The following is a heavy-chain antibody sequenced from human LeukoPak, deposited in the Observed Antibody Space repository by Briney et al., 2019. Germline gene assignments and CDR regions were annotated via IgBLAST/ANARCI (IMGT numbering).Heavy chain of an antibody. CDR3: AKDPQLYCSSTSCYTNYFDY. Sequence: GGSLRLSCAASGFTFSNYGMHWVRQAPGKGLEWVAFIRYDGSNKYYADSMKGRFTISRDSSKNTLYLQMNSLRAEDTAVYYCAKDPQLYCSSTSCYTNYFDYWGQGTLVTVSS. CDR2: IRYDGSNK. V-gene: IGHV3-30*02. J-gene: IGHJ4*02. D-gene: IGHD2-2*02. CDR1: GFTFSNYG.